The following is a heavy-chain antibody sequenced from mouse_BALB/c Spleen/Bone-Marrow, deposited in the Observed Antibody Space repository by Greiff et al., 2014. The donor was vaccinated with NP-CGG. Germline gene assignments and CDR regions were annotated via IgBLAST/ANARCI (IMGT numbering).Heavy chain of an antibody. D-gene: IGHD4-1*01. CDR3: ARIWAYYAMDY. CDR2: INSNGGST. V-gene: IGHV5-6-3*01. Sequence: EVMLVEPGGGLVQPGGSLKLSCAASGFTFSSYGMSWVRQTPDKRLELVATINSNGGSTYYPDSVKGRFTISRDNAKNTLYLQMSSLKSEDTAMYYCARIWAYYAMDYWGQGTSVTVSS. CDR1: GFTFSSYG. J-gene: IGHJ4*01.